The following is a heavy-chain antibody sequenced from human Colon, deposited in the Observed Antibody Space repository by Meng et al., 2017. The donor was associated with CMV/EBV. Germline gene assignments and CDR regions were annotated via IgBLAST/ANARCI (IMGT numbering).Heavy chain of an antibody. Sequence: GESLKISCTASGFMFRTSGMHWVRQSPGRGLEWVANIWSDESNGDYGESVKGRFRISRDNSKNTLYLQMNSLRVEDMGAYYCVKDPGWNKEFYFKFWGQGTVVTVSS. V-gene: IGHV3-33*06. D-gene: IGHD1/OR15-1a*01. CDR1: GFMFRTSG. CDR2: IWSDESNG. CDR3: VKDPGWNKEFYFKF. J-gene: IGHJ1*01.